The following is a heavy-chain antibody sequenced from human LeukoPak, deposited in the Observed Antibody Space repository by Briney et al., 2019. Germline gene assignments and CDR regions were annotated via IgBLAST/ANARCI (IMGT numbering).Heavy chain of an antibody. V-gene: IGHV1-18*01. CDR3: ARVPRATHYDY. J-gene: IGHJ4*02. CDR2: ISAYNGNT. CDR1: GYTFTRFG. Sequence: ASVKVSCKASGYTFTRFGISWVRQAPGQGLEWMGWISAYNGNTNYAQKLQGRVTTTTDTSTSTAYMELRSLRSDDTAVYYCARVPRATHYDYWGQGTLVTVSS.